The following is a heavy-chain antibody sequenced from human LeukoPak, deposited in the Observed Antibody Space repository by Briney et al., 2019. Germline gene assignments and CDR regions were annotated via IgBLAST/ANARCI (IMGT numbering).Heavy chain of an antibody. CDR2: INHSGST. Sequence: SKTLSLTCAVYGGSFSGYYWSWIRQPPGKGLEWIGEINHSGSTNYNPSLKSRVTISVDTSKNQFSLKLSSVTAADTAVYYCASSTTHGVSWYNWFDPWGQGTLVTVSS. V-gene: IGHV4-34*01. CDR3: ASSTTHGVSWYNWFDP. CDR1: GGSFSGYY. J-gene: IGHJ5*02. D-gene: IGHD6-13*01.